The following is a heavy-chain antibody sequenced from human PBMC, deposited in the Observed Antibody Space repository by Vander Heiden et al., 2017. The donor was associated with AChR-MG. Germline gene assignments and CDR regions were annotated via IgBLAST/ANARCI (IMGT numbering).Heavy chain of an antibody. Sequence: EVQLVESGGGLVQRGRSLRLSCAASGFTFGDYAIHWARPAPGKGLEWVSGISWNRGSIGYADSVKGRFTISRDNAKNSLYLQMNSLRAEDTALYYCSNTGGVGVGYFDLWGRGTLVTVSS. D-gene: IGHD2-8*02. CDR1: GFTFGDYA. V-gene: IGHV3-9*01. J-gene: IGHJ2*01. CDR3: SNTGGVGVGYFDL. CDR2: ISWNRGSI.